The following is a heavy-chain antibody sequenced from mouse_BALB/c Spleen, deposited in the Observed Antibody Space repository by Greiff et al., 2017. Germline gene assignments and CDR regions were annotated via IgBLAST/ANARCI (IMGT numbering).Heavy chain of an antibody. V-gene: IGHV1-37*01. CDR1: GYSFTGYF. CDR3: GRSLGDGYYLFAY. CDR2: INPYNGDT. J-gene: IGHJ3*01. D-gene: IGHD2-3*01. Sequence: EVKLMESGPELVKPGASVKISCKASGYSFTGYFMNWVKQSHGKSLEWIGSINPYNGDTFYNQKFKGKATLTVDKSSSTAYMELLSLTSEDSAVYYCGRSLGDGYYLFAYWGQGTLVTVSA.